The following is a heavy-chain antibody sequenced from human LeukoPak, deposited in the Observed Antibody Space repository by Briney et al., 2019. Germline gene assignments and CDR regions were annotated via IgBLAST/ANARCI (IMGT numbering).Heavy chain of an antibody. CDR2: ISGSGGST. CDR1: GFSFSNFA. Sequence: GGSLRLSCAASGFSFSNFALSWVRQAPGKGLEWVSAISGSGGSTYYADSVKGRFTISRDNSKNTLYLQMNSLRAEDTAVYYCAKEGMYYDFWSGYYPTNYYFDYWGQGTLVTVSS. D-gene: IGHD3-3*01. J-gene: IGHJ4*02. V-gene: IGHV3-23*01. CDR3: AKEGMYYDFWSGYYPTNYYFDY.